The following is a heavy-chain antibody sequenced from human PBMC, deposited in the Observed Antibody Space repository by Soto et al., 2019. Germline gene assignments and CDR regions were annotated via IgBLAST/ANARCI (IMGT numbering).Heavy chain of an antibody. CDR2: IYYSGST. Sequence: SETLSLTCTVSGGSITSYYWSWIRQPPGKGLEWIGYIYYSGSTNYNPSLKSRVTISVDTSKNQFSLKLSSVTAADTAVYYCARRGHDYVFNWFDPRGQGTLVTVPS. CDR1: GGSITSYY. J-gene: IGHJ5*02. V-gene: IGHV4-59*08. CDR3: ARRGHDYVFNWFDP. D-gene: IGHD4-17*01.